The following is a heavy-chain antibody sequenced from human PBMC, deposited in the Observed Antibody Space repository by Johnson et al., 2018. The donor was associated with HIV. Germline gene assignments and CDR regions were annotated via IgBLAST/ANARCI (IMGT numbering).Heavy chain of an antibody. CDR2: INWNGGST. Sequence: VQLVESGGGVVRPGWSVRLSCAASGFTFDDYAMSWVRQAPGKGLEWVSGINWNGGSTGYANSVMGRFTVSRDSSKSTLYLQMNSLRVEDTAVYYCAKEDCSSVVSSDDTFDIWGQGTMVTLSS. J-gene: IGHJ3*02. V-gene: IGHV3-20*04. D-gene: IGHD2-2*01. CDR3: AKEDCSSVVSSDDTFDI. CDR1: GFTFDDYA.